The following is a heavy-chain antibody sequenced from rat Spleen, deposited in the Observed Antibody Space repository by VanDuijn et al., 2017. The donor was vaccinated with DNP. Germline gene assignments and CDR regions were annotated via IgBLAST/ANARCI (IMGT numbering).Heavy chain of an antibody. V-gene: IGHV5-25*01. CDR2: ISTSGSRT. Sequence: EVQLVESGGGLVQPGRSMNLSCATSGFTFSNYDMAWVRQAPKKGLEWVATISTSGSRTYYPDSVKGRFTISRDNAKSSLYLQMNSLRSEDTATYYCIRRTVVTGAMDAWGQGTAVAVSS. CDR3: IRRTVVTGAMDA. J-gene: IGHJ4*01. D-gene: IGHD1-1*01. CDR1: GFTFSNYD.